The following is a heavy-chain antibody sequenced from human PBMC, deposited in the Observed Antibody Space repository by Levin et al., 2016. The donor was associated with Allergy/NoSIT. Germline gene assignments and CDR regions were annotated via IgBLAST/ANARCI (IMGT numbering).Heavy chain of an antibody. CDR2: IYTSGST. CDR3: ARDQLSVDFWSGSRVYYYGMDV. D-gene: IGHD3-3*01. CDR1: GGSISSYY. Sequence: SETLSLTCTVSGGSISSYYWSWIRQPAGKGLEWIGRIYTSGSTYYNPSLKSRVTISVDTSKNQFSLKLSSVTAADTAVYYCARDQLSVDFWSGSRVYYYGMDVWGQGTTVTVSS. J-gene: IGHJ6*02. V-gene: IGHV4-4*07.